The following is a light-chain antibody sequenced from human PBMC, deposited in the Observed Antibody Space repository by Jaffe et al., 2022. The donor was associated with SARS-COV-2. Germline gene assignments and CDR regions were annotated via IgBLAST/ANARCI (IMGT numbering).Light chain of an antibody. CDR3: VLYMGRGIWM. CDR2: STN. V-gene: IGLV8-61*01. J-gene: IGLJ3*02. Sequence: QTVVTQEPSFSVSPGGTVTLTCGLSSGSVSSNYYPSWYQQTPGQAPRTVIYSTNSRSSGVPDRFSGSILGNKAALTITGAQADDESDYYCVLYMGRGIWMFGGGTKLTVL. CDR1: SGSVSSNYY.